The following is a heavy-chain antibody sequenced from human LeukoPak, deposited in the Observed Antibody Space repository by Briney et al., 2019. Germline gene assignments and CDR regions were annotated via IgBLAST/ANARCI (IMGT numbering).Heavy chain of an antibody. Sequence: PSETLSLTCTVSGGSISSSSYYWGWIRQPPGKGLEWIGSIYYSGSTYYNPSLKSRVTIPVDTSKNQFSLKLSSVTAADTAVYYCARSLVVQLLPPGGWFDPWGQGTLVTVSS. D-gene: IGHD5-24*01. CDR2: IYYSGST. CDR3: ARSLVVQLLPPGGWFDP. CDR1: GGSISSSSYY. J-gene: IGHJ5*02. V-gene: IGHV4-39*01.